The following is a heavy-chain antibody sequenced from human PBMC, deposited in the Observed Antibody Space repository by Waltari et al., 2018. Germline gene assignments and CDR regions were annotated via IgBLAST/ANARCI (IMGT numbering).Heavy chain of an antibody. CDR3: AKDAFGNTYLDH. CDR2: IFFGGGDS. V-gene: IGHV3-30*19. CDR1: GFSLGTYG. Sequence: QVQLVESGGGVVQPGMSLRLSCAASGFSLGTYGMYWVRQAPGKGLEWVALIFFGGGDSFYADSVRGRFTISRDNSKNTLYLDINSLRLDDTAIYYCAKDAFGNTYLDHWGQGTLVTVSS. J-gene: IGHJ4*02. D-gene: IGHD3-10*01.